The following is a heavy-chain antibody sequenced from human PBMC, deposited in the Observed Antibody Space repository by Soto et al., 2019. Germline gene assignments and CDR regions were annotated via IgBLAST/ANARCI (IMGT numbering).Heavy chain of an antibody. V-gene: IGHV1-18*01. CDR2: ISAYNGST. D-gene: IGHD2-21*02. CDR1: GYTFTSYG. CDR3: ARETYCGGDCYYFDP. J-gene: IGHJ5*02. Sequence: ASVKVSCKASGYTFTSYGISWVRQAPGQGLEWMGWISAYNGSTNYAQKLQGRVTMTTDTSTSTAYMELRSLRSDDTAVYYCARETYCGGDCYYFDPWGQGTLVTVSS.